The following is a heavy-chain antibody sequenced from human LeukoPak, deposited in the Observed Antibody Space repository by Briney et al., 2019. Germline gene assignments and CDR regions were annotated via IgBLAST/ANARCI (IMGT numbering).Heavy chain of an antibody. CDR3: ARGDYDILTGIN. Sequence: AESLKISCKGSGYSFTSYWISWVRQLPGKGLEWMGRIDPSDSYTNYSPSFQGHVTISADKSTSTAYLQWSSLKASDTAMYYCARGDYDILTGINWGQGTLVTVSS. CDR1: GYSFTSYW. D-gene: IGHD3-9*01. J-gene: IGHJ4*02. V-gene: IGHV5-10-1*01. CDR2: IDPSDSYT.